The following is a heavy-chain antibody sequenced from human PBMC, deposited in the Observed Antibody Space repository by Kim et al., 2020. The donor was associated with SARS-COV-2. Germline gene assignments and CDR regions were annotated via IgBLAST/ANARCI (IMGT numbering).Heavy chain of an antibody. D-gene: IGHD2-8*02. CDR1: GGSFSGYY. V-gene: IGHV4-34*01. Sequence: SETLSLTCAVYGGSFSGYYWSWIRQPPGKGLEWIGEINHSGSTNYNPSLKSRVTISVDTSKNQFSLKLSSVTAADTAVYYCARGTDGFGGLVLVVWSYY. J-gene: IGHJ6*01. CDR2: INHSGST. CDR3: ARGTDGFGGLVLVVWSYY.